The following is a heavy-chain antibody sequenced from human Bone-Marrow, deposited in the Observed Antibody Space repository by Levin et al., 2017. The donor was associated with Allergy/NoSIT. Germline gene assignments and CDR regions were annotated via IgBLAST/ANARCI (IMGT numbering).Heavy chain of an antibody. J-gene: IGHJ4*02. CDR1: GFTFRDHS. D-gene: IGHD6-19*01. Sequence: GESLKISCEASGFTFRDHSFNWVRQAPERGLEWVAYISSGATTLTYADSVKGRFSVSRDNGKNSVHLQMNTLRADDTALYFCVRDGSGFANWGQGTQVIVSS. CDR2: ISSGATTL. V-gene: IGHV3-48*01. CDR3: VRDGSGFAN.